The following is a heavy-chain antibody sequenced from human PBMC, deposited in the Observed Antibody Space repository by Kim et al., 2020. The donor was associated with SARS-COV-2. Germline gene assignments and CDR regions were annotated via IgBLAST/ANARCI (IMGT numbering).Heavy chain of an antibody. CDR3: ARDGGSYIIDY. D-gene: IGHD1-26*01. Sequence: IYYADSVKGRFTISRDNAKNSLYLQMNSLRAEDTAVYYCARDGGSYIIDYWGQGTLVTVSS. V-gene: IGHV3-21*01. J-gene: IGHJ4*02. CDR2: I.